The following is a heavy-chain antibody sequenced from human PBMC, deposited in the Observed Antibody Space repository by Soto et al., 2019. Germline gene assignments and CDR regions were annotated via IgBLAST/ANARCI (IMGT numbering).Heavy chain of an antibody. CDR2: IYYSGST. Sequence: QVQLQESGPGLVKPSETLSLTCTVSGGSVSSGSYYWSWIRQPPGKGLEWIGYIYYSGSTNYNPPRKSRVTISVDTSKNQFSLKLSSVTAADTAVYYCARVGWEDDSSGSFDYWGQGTLVTVSS. CDR1: GGSVSSGSYY. D-gene: IGHD3-22*01. V-gene: IGHV4-61*01. CDR3: ARVGWEDDSSGSFDY. J-gene: IGHJ4*02.